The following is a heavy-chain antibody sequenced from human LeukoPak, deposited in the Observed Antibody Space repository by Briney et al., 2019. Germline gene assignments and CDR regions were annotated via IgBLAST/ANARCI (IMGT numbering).Heavy chain of an antibody. J-gene: IGHJ3*02. CDR1: GFTFSRYA. D-gene: IGHD6-6*01. Sequence: AGGSLRLSCAASGFTFSRYAMSWVRQAPGQGVEWVSAISGSGCHTYYADSVKCRFIISRDNSKNTLYLQMNSLRAEVTAVYYWAKVEKVAPVLAARRVLDAFDIWGQGTMVTVSS. V-gene: IGHV3-23*01. CDR3: AKVEKVAPVLAARRVLDAFDI. CDR2: ISGSGCHT.